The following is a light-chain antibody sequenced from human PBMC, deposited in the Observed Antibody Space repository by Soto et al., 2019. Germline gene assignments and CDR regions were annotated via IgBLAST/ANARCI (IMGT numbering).Light chain of an antibody. V-gene: IGLV2-8*01. J-gene: IGLJ3*02. Sequence: QSALTQPPSASGSPGQSVTISCTGTSSDVGDYNYVSWYQQHPGKAPKLMIYEVNKRPSGVPDRFSGSKSGNTASLTVSGLQAEDEADYYCSSYTSSSTLVFGGGTKLTVL. CDR2: EVN. CDR1: SSDVGDYNY. CDR3: SSYTSSSTLV.